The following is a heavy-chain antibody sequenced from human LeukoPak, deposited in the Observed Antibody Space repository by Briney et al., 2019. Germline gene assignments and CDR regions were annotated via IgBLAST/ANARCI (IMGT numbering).Heavy chain of an antibody. J-gene: IGHJ4*02. V-gene: IGHV3-23*01. CDR3: AKDGAYCSNTSCFPGM. Sequence: PGGSLRLSCAASGFTFSSYAMNWVRQAPGKGLEWVSAISASGGSTYYADSVKGRFTISRDNSKNTLYLQMNSLTAEDTAVYYCAKDGAYCSNTSCFPGMGAQGTLVTVSS. CDR1: GFTFSSYA. CDR2: ISASGGST. D-gene: IGHD2-2*01.